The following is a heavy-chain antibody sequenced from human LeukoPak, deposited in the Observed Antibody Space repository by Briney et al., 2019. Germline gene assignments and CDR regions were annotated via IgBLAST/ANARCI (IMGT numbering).Heavy chain of an antibody. CDR1: GGSISSYY. V-gene: IGHV4-59*01. D-gene: IGHD2-2*01. Sequence: SETLSLTCTVSGGSISSYYWSWIRQPPGKGLEWIGYIYYSCSTNYNPSLKSRVTISVDTSKNQFSLKLSSVTAADTAVYYCARVVVPAASYYYYYMDVWGKGTTVTISS. J-gene: IGHJ6*03. CDR2: IYYSCST. CDR3: ARVVVPAASYYYYYMDV.